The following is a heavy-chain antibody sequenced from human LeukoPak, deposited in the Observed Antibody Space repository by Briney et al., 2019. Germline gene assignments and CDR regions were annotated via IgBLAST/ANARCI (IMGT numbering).Heavy chain of an antibody. D-gene: IGHD3-3*01. Sequence: ASVKVSCKASGYTFTSYYMHWVRQAPGQGLEWMGRINPNSGGTNYAQKFQGRVTMTRDTSISTAYMELSRLRSDDTAVYYCARDLRIRSGELDYWGQGTLVTVSS. CDR3: ARDLRIRSGELDY. V-gene: IGHV1-2*06. CDR2: INPNSGGT. CDR1: GYTFTSYY. J-gene: IGHJ4*02.